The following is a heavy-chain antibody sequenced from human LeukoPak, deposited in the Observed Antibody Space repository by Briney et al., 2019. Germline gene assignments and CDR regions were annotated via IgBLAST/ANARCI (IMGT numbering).Heavy chain of an antibody. J-gene: IGHJ4*02. CDR2: ISGSGGST. CDR1: GFTFNNFA. D-gene: IGHD4-17*01. Sequence: PGGSLRLSCAASGFTFNNFALSWVRQAPGKGLEWVSAISGSGGSTYYADSVKGRFTISRDNSKNTLYLQMNSLRAEDTAVYYCAKVRLAVTTREGFDYWGQGTLVTVSS. CDR3: AKVRLAVTTREGFDY. V-gene: IGHV3-23*01.